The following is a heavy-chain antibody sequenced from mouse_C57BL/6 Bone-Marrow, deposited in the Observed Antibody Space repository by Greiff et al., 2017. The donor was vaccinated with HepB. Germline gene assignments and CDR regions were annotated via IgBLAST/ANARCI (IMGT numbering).Heavy chain of an antibody. D-gene: IGHD1-1*01. CDR3: ARRGSSYWFAY. CDR1: GFTFSSYG. CDR2: ISSGGSYT. J-gene: IGHJ3*01. Sequence: VQLQQSGGDLVKPGGSLKLSCAASGFTFSSYGMSWVRQTPDKRLEWVATISSGGSYTYYPDSVKGRFTISRDNAKNTLYLQMSSLKSEDTAMYYCARRGSSYWFAYWGQGTLVTVSA. V-gene: IGHV5-6*01.